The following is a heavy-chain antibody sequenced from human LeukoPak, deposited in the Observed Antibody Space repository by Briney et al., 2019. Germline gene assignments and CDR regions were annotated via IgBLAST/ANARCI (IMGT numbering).Heavy chain of an antibody. V-gene: IGHV5-51*01. CDR1: EYSFATYW. CDR3: ASEYCSGGNCYFDY. CDR2: IFPGDSDT. Sequence: GESLKISCKGSEYSFATYWICWVRQMPGQGLEWMGIIFPGDSDTRYSPSFQGQVTISADKSISTAYLQWSSLKASDTAIYYCASEYCSGGNCYFDYWGQGTLVTVSS. D-gene: IGHD2-15*01. J-gene: IGHJ4*02.